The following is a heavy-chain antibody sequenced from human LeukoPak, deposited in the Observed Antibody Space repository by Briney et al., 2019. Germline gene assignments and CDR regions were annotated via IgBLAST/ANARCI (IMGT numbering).Heavy chain of an antibody. V-gene: IGHV1-46*01. CDR1: EYTFTSYY. CDR3: ARDGYVSSGWYSMGFDP. D-gene: IGHD6-19*01. CDR2: INPSGGST. J-gene: IGHJ5*02. Sequence: ASVKVSCKASEYTFTSYYMHWVRQAPGQGLEWMGIINPSGGSTSYAQKFQGRVTMTRDTSTSTVYMELSSLRSEDTAVYYCARDGYVSSGWYSMGFDPWGQGTLVTVSS.